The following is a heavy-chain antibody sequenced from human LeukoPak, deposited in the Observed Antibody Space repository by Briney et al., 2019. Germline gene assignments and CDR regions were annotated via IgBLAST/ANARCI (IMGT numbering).Heavy chain of an antibody. J-gene: IGHJ4*02. CDR3: ARHHDYGDYGCFDY. CDR1: GYSFTSYW. Sequence: GESLKISCKGSGYSFTSYWIGWVRQMPGKGLEWMGIIYPGDSDTRYSPSFQGQVTISADKSIRTAYLQWSSLKASDTAIYYCARHHDYGDYGCFDYWGQGPRSPSPQ. CDR2: IYPGDSDT. V-gene: IGHV5-51*01. D-gene: IGHD4-17*01.